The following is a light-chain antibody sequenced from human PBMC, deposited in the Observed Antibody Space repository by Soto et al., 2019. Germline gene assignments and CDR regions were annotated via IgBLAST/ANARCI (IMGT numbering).Light chain of an antibody. CDR2: EGT. CDR3: YSYAGENLYV. Sequence: QSALTPPASVSASPGQSITIPCTGTSSDVGSYNLVSWFQQHPGKVPKLLIYEGTKRPSGLSDRFSGSKSGNTASLTISGLQAEVEADYYCYSYAGENLYVFGTGTTVTVL. J-gene: IGLJ1*01. V-gene: IGLV2-23*01. CDR1: SSDVGSYNL.